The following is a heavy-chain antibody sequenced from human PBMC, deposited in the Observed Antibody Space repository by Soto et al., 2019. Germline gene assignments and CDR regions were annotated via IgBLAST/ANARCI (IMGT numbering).Heavy chain of an antibody. J-gene: IGHJ4*02. Sequence: QVQLQQWGAGLLKPSETLSLTCAVYGGSFSGYYWSWIRQPPGKGLEWIGEINHSGSTNYNPSLKGRAPISLDTSMNQSSPKRSSVTAADTAVYYCARGPGSRKKPTLVRGVMGPNFDDWGQGTLVTVSS. CDR2: INHSGST. V-gene: IGHV4-34*01. CDR1: GGSFSGYY. CDR3: ARGPGSRKKPTLVRGVMGPNFDD. D-gene: IGHD3-10*01.